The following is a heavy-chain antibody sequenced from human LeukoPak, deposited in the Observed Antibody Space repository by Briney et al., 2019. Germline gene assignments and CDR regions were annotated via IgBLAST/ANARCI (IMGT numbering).Heavy chain of an antibody. CDR3: AREGSATARPFVSNDY. Sequence: SETLSLTWTVSGGSISSYYWSWIRQPAGKGLEWIGRIHTSGNTDYNPSLKSRVTMSVDTSKNQFSLKVRSVTAADTAVYYCAREGSATARPFVSNDYWGQGTLVTVSS. V-gene: IGHV4-4*07. J-gene: IGHJ4*02. D-gene: IGHD6-6*01. CDR1: GGSISSYY. CDR2: IHTSGNT.